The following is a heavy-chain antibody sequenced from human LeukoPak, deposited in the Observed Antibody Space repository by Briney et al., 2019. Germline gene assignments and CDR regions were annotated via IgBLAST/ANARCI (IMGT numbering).Heavy chain of an antibody. J-gene: IGHJ6*02. CDR1: GFTFSGYG. CDR3: ARSYSSSWYYYYGMDV. D-gene: IGHD6-13*01. CDR2: IWYDGSNK. V-gene: IGHV3-33*01. Sequence: GRSRRLSWAASGFTFSGYGMHWASEAPGGWLPRVPGIWYDGSNKYYADSVKGRFTISRDNSKNTLYLQMNSLRAEDTAVYYCARSYSSSWYYYYGMDVWGQGTTVTVSS.